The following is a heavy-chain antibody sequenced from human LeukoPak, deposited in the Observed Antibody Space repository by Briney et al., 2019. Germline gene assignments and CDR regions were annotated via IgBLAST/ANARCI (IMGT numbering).Heavy chain of an antibody. V-gene: IGHV4-39*01. D-gene: IGHD1-26*01. CDR1: GASISSSSYY. CDR2: IYYSGST. Sequence: SETLSLTCTVSGASISSSSYYWGWLRQPPGKGLEWIGNIYYSGSTYYNPSLKSRVTISVDSSKNQFSLKLSSVTAADTAVYYCARQGEGGRAFDIWGQGTMVTVSS. CDR3: ARQGEGGRAFDI. J-gene: IGHJ3*02.